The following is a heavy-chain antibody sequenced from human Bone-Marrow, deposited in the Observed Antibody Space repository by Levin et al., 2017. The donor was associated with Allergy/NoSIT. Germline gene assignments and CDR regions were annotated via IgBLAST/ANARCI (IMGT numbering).Heavy chain of an antibody. CDR3: AKDRGDDFWSGYYTYYFDY. J-gene: IGHJ4*02. CDR1: GFTFSSYA. CDR2: ISGSGGST. V-gene: IGHV3-23*01. Sequence: PGGSLRLSCAASGFTFSSYAMSWVRQAPGKGLEWVSAISGSGGSTYYADSVKGRFTISRDNSKNTLYLQMNSLRAEDTAVYYCAKDRGDDFWSGYYTYYFDYWGQGTLVTVSS. D-gene: IGHD3-3*01.